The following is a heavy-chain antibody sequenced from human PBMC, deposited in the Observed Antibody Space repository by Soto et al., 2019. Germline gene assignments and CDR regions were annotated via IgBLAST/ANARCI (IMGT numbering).Heavy chain of an antibody. CDR1: GGSFSGYY. CDR3: ARGAGGAFDI. J-gene: IGHJ3*02. CDR2: INHSGST. V-gene: IGHV4-34*01. D-gene: IGHD3-10*01. Sequence: QVQLQQWGAGLLKPSETLSLTCAVYGGSFSGYYWSWIRQPPGKGLEWIGEINHSGSTNYNPSLKRRVTISVDTSKNQFSLKLSSVTAADTAVYYCARGAGGAFDIWGQGTMVTVSS.